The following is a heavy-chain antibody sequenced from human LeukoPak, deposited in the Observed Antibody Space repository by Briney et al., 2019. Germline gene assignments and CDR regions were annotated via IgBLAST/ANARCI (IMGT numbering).Heavy chain of an antibody. CDR2: ISSSSSYI. V-gene: IGHV3-21*04. J-gene: IGHJ6*02. CDR3: AKSVVSAAFYIYGMDV. D-gene: IGHD2-2*01. Sequence: GGSLRLSCAASGFTFSSYSMNWVRQAPGKGLEWVSSISSSSSYIYYADSVKGRFTISRDNAKNTLYLQMNSLRAEDTAVYYCAKSVVSAAFYIYGMDVWGQGTTVTVSS. CDR1: GFTFSSYS.